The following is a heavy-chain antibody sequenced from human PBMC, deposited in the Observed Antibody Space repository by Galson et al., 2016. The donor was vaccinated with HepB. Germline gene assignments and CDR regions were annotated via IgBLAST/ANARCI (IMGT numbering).Heavy chain of an antibody. V-gene: IGHV3-49*03. J-gene: IGHJ4*02. CDR1: GFTFGDYA. CDR2: IRRKADGGTT. CDR3: TRAGQNNSWYVSQFDY. Sequence: SLRLSCAASGFTFGDYAMNWFRQAPGKGLEWVGFIRRKADGGTTECAASVKGRFTISRDDSKSIAYLQMNSLKSEDTAVYYCTRAGQNNSWYVSQFDYWGQGTMVTVSS. D-gene: IGHD6-13*01.